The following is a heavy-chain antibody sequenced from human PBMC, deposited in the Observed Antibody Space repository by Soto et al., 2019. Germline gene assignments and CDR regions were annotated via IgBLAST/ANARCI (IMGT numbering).Heavy chain of an antibody. D-gene: IGHD2-21*02. CDR3: ARDLGHCGGDCYSFDY. CDR2: IYSGGST. J-gene: IGHJ4*02. V-gene: IGHV3-53*01. Sequence: GGSLRLSCAASGFTVSSNYMSWVRQAPGKGLEWVSVIYSGGSTYYADSVKGRFTIPRDNPKNTLNLQMNSLRAEDTPVYFCARDLGHCGGDCYSFDYWGQGILVT. CDR1: GFTVSSNY.